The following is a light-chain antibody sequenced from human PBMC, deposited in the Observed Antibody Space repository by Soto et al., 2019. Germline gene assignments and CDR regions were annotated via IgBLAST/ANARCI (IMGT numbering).Light chain of an antibody. J-gene: IGKJ5*01. CDR1: QTVRNNY. Sequence: EFVLTQSPGTLSLSPGERATLSCRASQTVRNNYLAWYQQKPGQAPRLLIYDASSRATGIPDRFSGGGSGTDFTLTISRLEPEDFAVYYCQQRSSWPPTITFGQGTRLEIK. V-gene: IGKV3D-20*02. CDR2: DAS. CDR3: QQRSSWPPTIT.